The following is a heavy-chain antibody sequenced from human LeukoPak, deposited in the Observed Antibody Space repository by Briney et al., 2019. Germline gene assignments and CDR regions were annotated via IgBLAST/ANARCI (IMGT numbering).Heavy chain of an antibody. CDR1: GFTFSSYG. CDR2: ISYDGSNK. J-gene: IGHJ4*02. Sequence: GRSLRLSCAASGFTFSSYGMHWVRQAPGKGLERVAVISYDGSNKYYADSVKGRFTISRDNSKNTLYLQMNSLRAEDTAVYYCAKDREVYGSGKYFDYWGQGTLVTVSS. D-gene: IGHD3-10*01. CDR3: AKDREVYGSGKYFDY. V-gene: IGHV3-30*18.